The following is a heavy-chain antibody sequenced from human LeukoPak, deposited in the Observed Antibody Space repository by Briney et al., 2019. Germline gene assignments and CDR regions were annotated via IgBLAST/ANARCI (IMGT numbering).Heavy chain of an antibody. J-gene: IGHJ4*02. CDR1: RFIFSNYW. Sequence: GGSLRLSCAASRFIFSNYWMSWIRQAPGKGLEWVANIKQAGSEKNYVDSVKGRFTISRDNAKNSVYLQLNSLRAEDTAIYYCARQYYCSGTCSFDYWGQGTLVTVSS. V-gene: IGHV3-7*01. CDR2: IKQAGSEK. CDR3: ARQYYCSGTCSFDY. D-gene: IGHD2-2*01.